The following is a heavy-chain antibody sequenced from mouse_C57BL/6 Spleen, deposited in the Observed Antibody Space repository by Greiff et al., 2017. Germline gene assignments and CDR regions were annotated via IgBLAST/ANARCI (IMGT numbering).Heavy chain of an antibody. CDR2: IRNKANGYTT. V-gene: IGHV7-3*01. CDR3: ARSPYCDY. Sequence: DVKLVESGGGLVQPGGSLSLSCAASGFTFTDYYMSWVRQPPGKALEWLGFIRNKANGYTTAYSASVRGRFTISSDNSHSILYLQMNALRAEDSATYYCARSPYCDYWGQGTTLTVSS. CDR1: GFTFTDYY. J-gene: IGHJ2*01.